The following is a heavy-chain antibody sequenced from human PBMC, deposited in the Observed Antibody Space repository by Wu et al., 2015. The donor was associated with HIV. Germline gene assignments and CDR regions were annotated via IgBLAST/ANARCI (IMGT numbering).Heavy chain of an antibody. J-gene: IGHJ6*03. Sequence: VELVQSGGEVKKPGASVKVSCKASGYTFTTYGISWVRQAPGQGLEWMGWISAYNGNTKYAQKLQGRVTMTTDTPTSTAYMELRSLRSDDTAVYYCARDFHRNYYYMDVWGKGTTVTVSS. CDR3: ARDFHRNYYYMDV. CDR2: ISAYNGNT. CDR1: GYTFTTYG. V-gene: IGHV1-18*01.